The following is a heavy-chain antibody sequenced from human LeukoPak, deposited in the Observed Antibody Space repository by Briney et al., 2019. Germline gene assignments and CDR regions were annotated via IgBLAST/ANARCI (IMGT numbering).Heavy chain of an antibody. J-gene: IGHJ4*02. CDR1: GFTFGSYA. Sequence: GGSLRLSCAASGFTFGSYAISWVRQAPGKGLEWVSSFSGSGGSTYYADSVKGRFTISRDNSKNSLYLQMNSLRTEDTALYYCAKDISDTGRYYFDYWGQGTLVTVSS. V-gene: IGHV3-43*02. D-gene: IGHD3-10*01. CDR2: FSGSGGST. CDR3: AKDISDTGRYYFDY.